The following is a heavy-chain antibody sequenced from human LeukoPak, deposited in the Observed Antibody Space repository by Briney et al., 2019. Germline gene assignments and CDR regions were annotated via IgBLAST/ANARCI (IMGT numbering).Heavy chain of an antibody. CDR2: VNRDGSET. V-gene: IGHV3-7*03. Sequence: PGGSLRLSCAASGFALSSHWMTWVRQVPGRGPEWVANVNRDGSETYYLDSVKGRFTISKDNAKNPLYLQMNSLRAEDTALYHCARNNGMDVWGQGTTVIVSS. J-gene: IGHJ6*02. CDR1: GFALSSHW. CDR3: ARNNGMDV.